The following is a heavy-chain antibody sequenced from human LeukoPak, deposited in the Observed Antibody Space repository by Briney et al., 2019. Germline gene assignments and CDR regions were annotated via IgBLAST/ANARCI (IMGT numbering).Heavy chain of an antibody. CDR3: ARGKYSYSPFDY. Sequence: SVKVSCKASGYTFTSYGISWVRQAPGQGLEWMGGIIPIFGTANYAQKFQGRVTITADESTSTAYMELSSLRSEDTAVYYCARGKYSYSPFDYWGQGTLVTVSS. CDR1: GYTFTSYG. V-gene: IGHV1-69*13. J-gene: IGHJ4*02. D-gene: IGHD5-18*01. CDR2: IIPIFGTA.